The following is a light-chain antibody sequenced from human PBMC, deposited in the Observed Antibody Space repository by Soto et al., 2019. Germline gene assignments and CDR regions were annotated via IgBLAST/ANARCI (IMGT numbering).Light chain of an antibody. CDR2: GAF. Sequence: DIQMTQSPSSLSASVGDRVTITCRASQSISRNLNWYQQKPGKAPKPLIYGAFNLQSGVPSRFSGSGSGTYFTLTITSLQPEDFATYYCQHHSTIPITFGQGTRLEIK. V-gene: IGKV1-39*01. CDR3: QHHSTIPIT. CDR1: QSISRN. J-gene: IGKJ5*01.